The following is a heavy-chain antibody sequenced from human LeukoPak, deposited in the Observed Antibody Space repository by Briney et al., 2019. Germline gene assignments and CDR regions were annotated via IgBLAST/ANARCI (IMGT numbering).Heavy chain of an antibody. V-gene: IGHV3-73*01. CDR1: GFTFSGSA. CDR3: TRHRSSGWYNWFDP. D-gene: IGHD6-19*01. CDR2: IRSKASSYAT. J-gene: IGHJ5*02. Sequence: TGGSLRLSXAASGFTFSGSAMHWVRQASGKGLEWVGRIRSKASSYATAYAASVKGRFTISRDDSKNTAYLQMNSLKTEDTAVYYCTRHRSSGWYNWFDPWGQGTLVTVSS.